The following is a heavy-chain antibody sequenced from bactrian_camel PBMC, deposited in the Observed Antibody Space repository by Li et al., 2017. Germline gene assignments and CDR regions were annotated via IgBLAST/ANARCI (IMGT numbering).Heavy chain of an antibody. CDR2: ISKTGAT. CDR1: KDIDILCG. D-gene: IGHD4*01. Sequence: VESGGGSVQAGGSLQLSCTPSKDIDILCGMDWYRMVPGNQRVKVASISKTGATTYADFVKDRFTISQDKDKNIVYLQLNTLRPEDTAMYYCAAHYAHYETSPCPLRPNYWGQGTQVTVS. V-gene: IGHV3S53*01. J-gene: IGHJ4*01. CDR3: AAHYAHYETSPCPLRPNY.